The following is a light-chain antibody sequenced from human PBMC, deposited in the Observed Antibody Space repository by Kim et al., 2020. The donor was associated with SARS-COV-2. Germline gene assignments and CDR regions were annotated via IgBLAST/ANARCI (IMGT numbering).Light chain of an antibody. Sequence: EPASISCRSSQRLLHSNGNNYLDWYLQKPGQPPQLLIYLASNRASGVPDRFSGSGSGTDFTLKISRVEAEDVGVYYCMQALQQWTFGQGTKVDIK. CDR2: LAS. V-gene: IGKV2-28*01. CDR3: MQALQQWT. J-gene: IGKJ1*01. CDR1: QRLLHSNGNNY.